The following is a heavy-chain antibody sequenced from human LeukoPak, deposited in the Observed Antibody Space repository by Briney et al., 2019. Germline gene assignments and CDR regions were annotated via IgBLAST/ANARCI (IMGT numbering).Heavy chain of an antibody. Sequence: SETLSLTCAVYGGSFSGYYWSWIRQPPGKGLEWIGEINHSGSTNYNPSLKSRVTISVDTSKNQFSLKLSPVTAADTAVYYCARGPLYYDILTGHYYYYYMDVWGKGTTVTVSS. CDR1: GGSFSGYY. CDR2: INHSGST. D-gene: IGHD3-9*01. V-gene: IGHV4-34*01. CDR3: ARGPLYYDILTGHYYYYYMDV. J-gene: IGHJ6*03.